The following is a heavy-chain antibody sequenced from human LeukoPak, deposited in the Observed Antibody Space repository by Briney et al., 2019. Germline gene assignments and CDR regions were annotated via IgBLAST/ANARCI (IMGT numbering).Heavy chain of an antibody. CDR3: ARDRYCYDSSGYYQFDY. Sequence: SETLSLTCTVSGGSISSSSYYWGWIRQPPGKGLEWIGSIYYSGSTYYNPSLKSRVTISVDTSKNQFSLKLSSVTAADTAVYYCARDRYCYDSSGYYQFDYWGQGTLVTVSS. CDR2: IYYSGST. CDR1: GGSISSSSYY. J-gene: IGHJ4*02. V-gene: IGHV4-39*07. D-gene: IGHD3-22*01.